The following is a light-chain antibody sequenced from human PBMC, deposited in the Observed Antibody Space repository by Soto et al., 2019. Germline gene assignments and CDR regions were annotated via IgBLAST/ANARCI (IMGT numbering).Light chain of an antibody. J-gene: IGKJ5*01. CDR1: QSVRGS. CDR2: AET. CDR3: QLRGGMAPLIP. Sequence: EIVLTQSPATLSLSPGERATLSCRASQSVRGSLAWYQQRPGQAPRLLIYAETFRATGIPARFSSRGSGTNFAPAFKRPEAGGLAIFLLQLRGGMAPLIPFRQRTRQGI. V-gene: IGKV3-11*01.